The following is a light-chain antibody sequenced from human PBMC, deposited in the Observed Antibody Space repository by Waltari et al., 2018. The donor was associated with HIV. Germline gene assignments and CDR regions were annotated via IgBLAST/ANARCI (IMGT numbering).Light chain of an antibody. V-gene: IGKV4-1*01. Sequence: DFVMTQFRDSLDVSLGGRATFSCKYSQSGLSSSSNKNHLPWYQQKPVQPPKLPIYWAPMREVGVPGRFTGNGSGTDFNLTISSLQADDGAVYYCQLLFNTPRTFGQGTKVEI. CDR2: WAP. CDR1: QSGLSSSSNKNH. CDR3: QLLFNTPRT. J-gene: IGKJ1*01.